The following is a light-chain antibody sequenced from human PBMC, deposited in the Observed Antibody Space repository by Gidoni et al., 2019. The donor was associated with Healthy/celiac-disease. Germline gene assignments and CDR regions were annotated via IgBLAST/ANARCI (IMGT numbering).Light chain of an antibody. Sequence: EIVLTQSPATLSLSPGERATLSCRASQSVSSYLAWYQQKPGQAPRLLIYDASNRATGIPARFSGSGSATDFTLTISSLDPEDFAVYYCQRRSNWPALTFGGGTKVEIK. CDR2: DAS. CDR3: QRRSNWPALT. V-gene: IGKV3-11*01. J-gene: IGKJ4*01. CDR1: QSVSSY.